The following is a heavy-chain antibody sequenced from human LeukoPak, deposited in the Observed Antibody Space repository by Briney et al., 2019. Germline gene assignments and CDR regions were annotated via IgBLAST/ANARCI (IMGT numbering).Heavy chain of an antibody. J-gene: IGHJ6*03. Sequence: PSGTLSLTCTVSGGSISSGSYYWGWIRQPPGKGLEWIGGIYYSGSTYYNPSLKSRVTISVDTSKNQFSLKLSSVTAADTAVYYCARGSYSSSSNCYYYMDVWGKGTTVTVSS. CDR3: ARGSYSSSSNCYYYMDV. V-gene: IGHV4-39*07. CDR1: GGSISSGSYY. D-gene: IGHD6-6*01. CDR2: IYYSGST.